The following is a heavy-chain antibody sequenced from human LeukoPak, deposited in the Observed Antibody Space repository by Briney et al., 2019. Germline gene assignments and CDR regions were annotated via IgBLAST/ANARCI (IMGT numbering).Heavy chain of an antibody. V-gene: IGHV3-21*01. J-gene: IGHJ4*02. CDR1: GFTFSSYG. CDR2: ISSSSSYI. D-gene: IGHD1-14*01. CDR3: VRDGRQPHQTGMSY. Sequence: TGGSLRLSCAASGFTFSSYGMHWVRQAPGKGLEWVSSISSSSSYIYYADSVKGRFTISRDNAKNSLYLQMNSLRAEDTAVYYCVRDGRQPHQTGMSYWGQGTLVTVSS.